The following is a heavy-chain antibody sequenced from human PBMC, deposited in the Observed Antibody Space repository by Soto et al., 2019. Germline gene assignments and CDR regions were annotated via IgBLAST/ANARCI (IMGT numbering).Heavy chain of an antibody. CDR1: GFTFSSYS. J-gene: IGHJ5*02. V-gene: IGHV3-48*01. CDR3: ARDLWFPA. Sequence: GGSLRLSCAASGFTFSSYSMNWVRQAPGKGLEWVSYISSSSSTIYYADSVKGRFTISRDNAKNSLYLQMNSLGAEDTAVYYCARDLWFPAWGQGTLVTVSS. CDR2: ISSSSSTI.